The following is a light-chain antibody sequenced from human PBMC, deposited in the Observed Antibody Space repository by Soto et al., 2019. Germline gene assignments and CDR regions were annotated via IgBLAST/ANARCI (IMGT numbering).Light chain of an antibody. CDR2: EVS. Sequence: SVLTQPPSASGSPGQSVTISCTGTSSDVGGYNYVTWYQQHPGKAPKLIIYEVSKRPSGVPDHFSGSKSGNTASLTVSGLQADDEADYYCSSFGGSNHVVFGGGTKVTVL. J-gene: IGLJ3*02. CDR1: SSDVGGYNY. V-gene: IGLV2-8*01. CDR3: SSFGGSNHVV.